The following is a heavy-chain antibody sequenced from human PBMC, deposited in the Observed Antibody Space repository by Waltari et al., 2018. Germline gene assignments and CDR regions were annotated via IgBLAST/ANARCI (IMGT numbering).Heavy chain of an antibody. CDR3: AGGGYRIRITFGGVLPCDY. V-gene: IGHV4-34*01. J-gene: IGHJ4*02. Sequence: QVQLQQWGAGLLKPSETLSLTCAVYGGSFSGYYWSWIRQPPGKGLEWIGEINHSGSTNYSPARKSGGTKSGRTAKNQFALKLSSVTAADTAGYYGAGGGYRIRITFGGVLPCDYWGQGTLVTVSS. D-gene: IGHD3-16*01. CDR1: GGSFSGYY. CDR2: INHSGST.